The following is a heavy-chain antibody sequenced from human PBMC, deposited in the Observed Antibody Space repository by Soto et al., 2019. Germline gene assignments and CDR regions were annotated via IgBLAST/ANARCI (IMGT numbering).Heavy chain of an antibody. CDR3: ARGNWNYYYGFDV. Sequence: GGSLRLSCAASEFTFDKYYMTWVRQAPGKGPEWVANIKPDGSEQYYVDSVKGRFTISRDNANNSLYLQMNSLRAEDTAVYFCARGNWNYYYGFDVWGQGTTVTVS. D-gene: IGHD1-20*01. CDR1: EFTFDKYY. CDR2: IKPDGSEQ. V-gene: IGHV3-7*01. J-gene: IGHJ6*02.